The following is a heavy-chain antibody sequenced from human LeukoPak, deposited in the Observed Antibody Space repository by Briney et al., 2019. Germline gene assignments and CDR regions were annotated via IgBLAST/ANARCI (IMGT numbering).Heavy chain of an antibody. D-gene: IGHD2-15*01. V-gene: IGHV4-59*08. J-gene: IGHJ6*02. Sequence: NPSETLSLTCTVSGGSISSYYWSWIRQPPGKGLEWIGYIYYSGSTNYNPSLKSRVTISVDTSKNQFSLKLSSVTAADTAVYYCARHRDIFYGMDVWGQGTTVTVSS. CDR2: IYYSGST. CDR3: ARHRDIFYGMDV. CDR1: GGSISSYY.